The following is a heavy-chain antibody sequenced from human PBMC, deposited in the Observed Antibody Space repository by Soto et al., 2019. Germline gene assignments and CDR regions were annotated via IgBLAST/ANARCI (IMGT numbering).Heavy chain of an antibody. Sequence: EVQLVESGGGLVQPGGSLRLSCAGSGFIFSTYDMSWVRQTAGKRLEWVSTIAVGGDTYYEDSVKGRFTIFRENAKNSLYLQMNSLRVGDTAIYYCARAMEVDPIDYWGQGTLVTVSS. J-gene: IGHJ4*02. CDR3: ARAMEVDPIDY. CDR1: GFIFSTYD. CDR2: IAVGGDT. D-gene: IGHD1-1*01. V-gene: IGHV3-13*01.